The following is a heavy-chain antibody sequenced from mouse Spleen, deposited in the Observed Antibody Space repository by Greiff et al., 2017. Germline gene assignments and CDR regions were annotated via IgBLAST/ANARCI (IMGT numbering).Heavy chain of an antibody. J-gene: IGHJ2*01. CDR2: ILPGSGST. CDR3: ARRYYGNPYYFDY. V-gene: IGHV1-9*01. D-gene: IGHD2-1*01. CDR1: GYTFSSYW. Sequence: QVQLQQSGAELMKPGASVKISCKATGYTFSSYWIEWVKQRPGHGLEWIGEILPGSGSTNYNEKFKGKATFTADTSSNTAYMQLSSLTSEDSAVYYCARRYYGNPYYFDYWGQGTTLTVSS.